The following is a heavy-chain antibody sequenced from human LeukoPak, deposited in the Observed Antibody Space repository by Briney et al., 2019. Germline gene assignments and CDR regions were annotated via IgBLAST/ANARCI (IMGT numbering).Heavy chain of an antibody. Sequence: ASVKVSCKASGGTFTSYAISWVRQAPGQGLEWMGGIIPIFGTANYAQKFQGRVTITADESTSAAYMELSSLRSEDTAVYYCARGYCSGGSCYSTDYYYYYGMDVWGKGTTVTVSS. CDR2: IIPIFGTA. D-gene: IGHD2-15*01. CDR3: ARGYCSGGSCYSTDYYYYYGMDV. V-gene: IGHV1-69*01. CDR1: GGTFTSYA. J-gene: IGHJ6*04.